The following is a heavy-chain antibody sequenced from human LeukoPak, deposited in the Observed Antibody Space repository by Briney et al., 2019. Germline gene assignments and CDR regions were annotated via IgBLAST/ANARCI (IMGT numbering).Heavy chain of an antibody. CDR3: AKLGYSSSPEDY. Sequence: GRSLRLSCAASGFTFRSYGMHWVRQAPGKGLEWVAVIWYDGSNKYYADSVKGRFTISRDNSKNTLYLQMNSLRAEDTAVYYCAKLGYSSSPEDYWGQGTLVTVSS. CDR2: IWYDGSNK. CDR1: GFTFRSYG. J-gene: IGHJ4*02. D-gene: IGHD6-6*01. V-gene: IGHV3-33*06.